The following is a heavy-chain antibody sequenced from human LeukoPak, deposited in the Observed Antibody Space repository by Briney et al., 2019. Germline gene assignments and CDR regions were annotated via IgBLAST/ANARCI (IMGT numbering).Heavy chain of an antibody. CDR2: IYYSGST. Sequence: PSETLSLTCTVSGGSISSSSYYWGWLRQPPGKGLEWIGCIYYSGSTYSNRSLKSRVPISVDTSKNQFSLKLSSVTAADTAVYYCAGTETDRCSAGSCYFPYWGQGTLVTVSS. D-gene: IGHD2-15*01. CDR1: GGSISSSSYY. V-gene: IGHV4-39*07. CDR3: AGTETDRCSAGSCYFPY. J-gene: IGHJ4*02.